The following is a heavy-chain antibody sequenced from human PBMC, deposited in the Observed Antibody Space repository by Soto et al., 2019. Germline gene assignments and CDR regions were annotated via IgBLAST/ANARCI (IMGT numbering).Heavy chain of an antibody. J-gene: IGHJ6*02. D-gene: IGHD3-22*01. V-gene: IGHV1-46*01. Sequence: AAVKVSCKASGYTFTSYYMHWVRQAPGQGLEWMGIINPSGGSTSYAQKFQGRITMTRDTSTSTVYMELSSLRSEDTAVYYCARSLITMIVVVTGGMDVWGQGTTVTVSS. CDR3: ARSLITMIVVVTGGMDV. CDR2: INPSGGST. CDR1: GYTFTSYY.